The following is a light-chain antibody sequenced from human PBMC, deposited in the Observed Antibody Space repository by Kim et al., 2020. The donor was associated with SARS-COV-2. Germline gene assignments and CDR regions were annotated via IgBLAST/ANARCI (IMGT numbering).Light chain of an antibody. CDR3: QTGDTGIRV. CDR2: VNSDGSH. V-gene: IGLV4-69*01. CDR1: SGNTNYA. Sequence: ASVKLTCTLTSGNTNYAIALHQQQPEKGPRYLMRVNSDGSHTMGDGVPDRFSGSSSGAERYLTISSLQSDDEADYYCQTGDTGIRVFGGGTQLTVL. J-gene: IGLJ3*02.